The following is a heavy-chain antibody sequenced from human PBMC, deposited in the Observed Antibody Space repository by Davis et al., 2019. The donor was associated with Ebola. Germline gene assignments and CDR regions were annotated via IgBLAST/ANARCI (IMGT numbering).Heavy chain of an antibody. J-gene: IGHJ4*02. CDR1: GYNFIAYW. V-gene: IGHV5-51*01. CDR3: VRQSIETTGTFDY. CDR2: IYPADSDT. D-gene: IGHD1-1*01. Sequence: GESLKIPCQGSGYNFIAYWIGWVRQMPGKGLEWMGIIYPADSDTRYSPSFQGQVTISADKSISTAYLQWSSLKALDTAIYYCVRQSIETTGTFDYWGQGTLVTVSS.